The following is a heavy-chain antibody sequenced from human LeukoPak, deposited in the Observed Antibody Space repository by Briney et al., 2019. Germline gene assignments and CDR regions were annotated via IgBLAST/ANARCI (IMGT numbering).Heavy chain of an antibody. CDR3: AKHSGVKYYGSGSYPRAPDAFDI. Sequence: GGSLRLSCAASGFTFSSYAMSWVRQAPGKGLEWVSAISGSGGSTYYADSVKGRFTISRDNSKNTLYLQINSLRAEDTAVYYCAKHSGVKYYGSGSYPRAPDAFDIWGQGTMVTVSS. D-gene: IGHD3-10*01. CDR1: GFTFSSYA. V-gene: IGHV3-23*01. J-gene: IGHJ3*02. CDR2: ISGSGGST.